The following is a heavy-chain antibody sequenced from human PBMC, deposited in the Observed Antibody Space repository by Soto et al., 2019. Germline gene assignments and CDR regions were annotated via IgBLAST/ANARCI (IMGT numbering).Heavy chain of an antibody. CDR2: ISAYNGNT. CDR1: GYTFTSYG. Sequence: GASVKVSCKASGYTFTSYGISWVRQAPGQGLEWMGWISAYNGNTNYAQKLQGRVTMTTDTSTSTAYMELRGLRSDDTAVYYCARVEEQWLVRDDAFDIWGQGTMVTVSS. D-gene: IGHD6-19*01. V-gene: IGHV1-18*01. J-gene: IGHJ3*02. CDR3: ARVEEQWLVRDDAFDI.